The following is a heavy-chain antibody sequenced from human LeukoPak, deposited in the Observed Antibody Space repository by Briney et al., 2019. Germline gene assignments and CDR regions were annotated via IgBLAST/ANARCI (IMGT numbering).Heavy chain of an antibody. CDR1: RFTFSTYE. J-gene: IGHJ6*03. V-gene: IGHV3-48*03. Sequence: GGSLRLSCAASRFTFSTYEMNWVRQAPGKGLEWVSYISSSGSTIYYADSVKGRFTISRDNAKNSLYLQMNSLRAEDTAVYYCARRPYYMDVWGKGTTVTISS. CDR3: ARRPYYMDV. CDR2: ISSSGSTI.